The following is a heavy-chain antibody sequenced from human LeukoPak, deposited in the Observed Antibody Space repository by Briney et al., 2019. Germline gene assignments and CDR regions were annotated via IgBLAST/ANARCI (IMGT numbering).Heavy chain of an antibody. V-gene: IGHV3-9*01. Sequence: GRSLRLSCAASGFTFDDYAMHWVRHAPGKGLEWVSGISWNSGSIGYADSVKGRFTISRDNSKNTLYLQMNSLRAEDTAVYYCAKRGSKAAAPDYWGQGTLVTVSS. J-gene: IGHJ4*02. CDR2: ISWNSGSI. D-gene: IGHD6-13*01. CDR1: GFTFDDYA. CDR3: AKRGSKAAAPDY.